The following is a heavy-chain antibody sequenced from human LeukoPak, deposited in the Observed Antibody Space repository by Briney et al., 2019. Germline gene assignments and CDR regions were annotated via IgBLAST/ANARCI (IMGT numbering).Heavy chain of an antibody. CDR1: GYSISSGYY. D-gene: IGHD6-13*01. CDR2: IYHSGST. V-gene: IGHV4-38-2*02. J-gene: IGHJ1*01. Sequence: SETLSLTCTVSGYSISSGYYWGWIRQPPGKGLEWIGSIYHSGSTYYNPSLKSRVTISVDRSKNQFSLKVNSVTAADTAVYYCARGMAAEYFQHWGQGTLVTVSS. CDR3: ARGMAAEYFQH.